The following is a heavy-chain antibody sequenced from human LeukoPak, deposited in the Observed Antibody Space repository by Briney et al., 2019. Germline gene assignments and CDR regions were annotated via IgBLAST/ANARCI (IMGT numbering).Heavy chain of an antibody. CDR3: ARGITSGPRRYDVRNFDY. J-gene: IGHJ4*02. CDR2: ISSSSSTI. V-gene: IGHV3-11*04. Sequence: LSLTCTVSGGSISSSSYYWGWIRQAPGKGLEWVSYISSSSSTIYYADSVKGRFTISRDNARNSLYLQMNSLRAEDTAVYYCARGITSGPRRYDVRNFDYWGQGTPVTVSS. CDR1: GGSISSSSYY. D-gene: IGHD5-12*01.